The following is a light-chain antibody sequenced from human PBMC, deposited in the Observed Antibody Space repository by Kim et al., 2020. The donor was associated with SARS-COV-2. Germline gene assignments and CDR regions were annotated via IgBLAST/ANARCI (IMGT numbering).Light chain of an antibody. CDR1: QSVSIF. J-gene: IGKJ5*01. CDR3: QQRTNWPIT. Sequence: SLSPGERATLSCGASQSVSIFLAWYQHKAGQAPRLLIYEASKRATGIPDRFSGSGSGTDFTLTISRLEPEDFGVYYCQQRTNWPITFGQGTRLEIK. CDR2: EAS. V-gene: IGKV3-11*01.